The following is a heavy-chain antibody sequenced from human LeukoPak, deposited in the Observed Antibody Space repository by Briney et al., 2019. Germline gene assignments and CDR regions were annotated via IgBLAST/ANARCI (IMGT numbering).Heavy chain of an antibody. D-gene: IGHD3-3*01. V-gene: IGHV3-11*01. J-gene: IGHJ3*02. CDR1: GFTFSDYY. CDR3: ARFTDRQRTIFGVVISAFGI. CDR2: ISSSGSAI. Sequence: PGGSLRLSCAASGFTFSDYYMSWIRQAPGKGLEWVSYISSSGSAIYYADSVKGRFTISRDNAKNSLYLQMNSLRAEDTAVYYCARFTDRQRTIFGVVISAFGIWGQGTMVTVSS.